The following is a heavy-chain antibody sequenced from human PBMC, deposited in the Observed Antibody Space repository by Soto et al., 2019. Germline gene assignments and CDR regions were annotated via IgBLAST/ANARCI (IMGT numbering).Heavy chain of an antibody. V-gene: IGHV1-18*01. CDR2: ISAYNGST. CDR1: GYTFTSYG. D-gene: IGHD2-15*01. J-gene: IGHJ6*03. Sequence: ASVKVSCKASGYTFTSYGISWVRQAPGQGLEWMGWISAYNGSTNYAQKLQGRVTMTTDTSTSTAYMELRSLRSDDTAVYYCARNVVVAATEVYYYYMDVWGKGTTVTVSS. CDR3: ARNVVVAATEVYYYYMDV.